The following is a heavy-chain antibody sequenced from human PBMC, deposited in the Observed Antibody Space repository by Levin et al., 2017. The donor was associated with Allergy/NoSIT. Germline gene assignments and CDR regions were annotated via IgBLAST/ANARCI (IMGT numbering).Heavy chain of an antibody. CDR2: IRSKVYGGAT. J-gene: IGHJ4*02. CDR1: GFTFGDYA. Sequence: GGSLRLSCTTSGFTFGDYAMSWFRQAPGKGLEWAGSIRSKVYGGATDYAASVTGRFIISRADSRGIDYLQMKSLKTDDTAVYYCTAGWRAEAGENAYYFESWGQGTLVTVSS. D-gene: IGHD6-19*01. CDR3: TAGWRAEAGENAYYFES. V-gene: IGHV3-49*03.